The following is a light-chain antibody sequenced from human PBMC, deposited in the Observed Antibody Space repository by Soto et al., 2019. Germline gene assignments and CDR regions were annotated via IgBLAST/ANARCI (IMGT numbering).Light chain of an antibody. CDR1: QTVSSN. Sequence: EIVMTQSPDTLSVSPGERATLSCRASQTVSSNLAWYQQKPGQAPRLLIYGASTRATGIPARFSGSGSGTDFTLTISSLEPGDFAVYYCQQRSNWPRTFGQGTKVDIK. V-gene: IGKV3-15*01. J-gene: IGKJ1*01. CDR3: QQRSNWPRT. CDR2: GAS.